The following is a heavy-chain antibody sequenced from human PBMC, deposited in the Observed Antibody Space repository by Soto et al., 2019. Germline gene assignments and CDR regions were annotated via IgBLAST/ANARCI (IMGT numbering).Heavy chain of an antibody. D-gene: IGHD6-13*01. Sequence: PSETLSLTCSVSGADINTYSWTWIRQPAGKGLEWIGRIYTSASINYNPSLKGRVTLSVDTSTNQVSLRLASVTAADTAIYYCARGKRGSSWYRGEEKYYYYGMDVWGQGTPVTVSS. CDR2: IYTSASI. CDR1: GADINTYS. J-gene: IGHJ6*02. CDR3: ARGKRGSSWYRGEEKYYYYGMDV. V-gene: IGHV4-4*07.